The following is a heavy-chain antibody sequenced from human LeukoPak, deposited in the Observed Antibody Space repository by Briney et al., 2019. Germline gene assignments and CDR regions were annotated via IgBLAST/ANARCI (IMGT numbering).Heavy chain of an antibody. CDR3: ARDTYWGLFEN. CDR2: INPHAGLT. J-gene: IGHJ4*02. D-gene: IGHD3-16*01. V-gene: IGHV1-2*02. Sequence: ASVKVSCKTSGYTFTDYYIHWVRQAPGQGLEWMGWINPHAGLTDYVQRFQGRVTMTRDTSTSTVYMELTRLRSDDTAVYFCARDTYWGLFENWGQGTLVTVSS. CDR1: GYTFTDYY.